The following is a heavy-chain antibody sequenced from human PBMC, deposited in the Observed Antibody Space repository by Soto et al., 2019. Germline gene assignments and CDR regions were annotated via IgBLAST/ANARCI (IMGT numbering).Heavy chain of an antibody. CDR1: GGSISSSSYY. CDR3: ARHTAYYDSSGYPPLWFDT. Sequence: PSETLSLTCTVSGGSISSSSYYWGWIRQPPGKGLEWIGSIYYSGSTYYNPSLKSRVTISVDTSKNQFSLKLSSVTAADTAVYYCARHTAYYDSSGYPPLWFDTWGQGTLVTVS. D-gene: IGHD3-22*01. V-gene: IGHV4-39*01. CDR2: IYYSGST. J-gene: IGHJ5*02.